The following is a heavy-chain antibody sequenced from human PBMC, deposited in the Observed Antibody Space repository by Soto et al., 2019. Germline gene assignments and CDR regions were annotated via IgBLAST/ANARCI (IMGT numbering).Heavy chain of an antibody. CDR3: ARCTLSTEYRHYYYMDV. D-gene: IGHD2-2*01. CDR2: VYKSGSL. CDR1: GGSIGSYS. V-gene: IGHV4-59*13. Sequence: QVQLQESGPGLVKPSETLSLTCTVSGGSIGSYSWSWIRQPPGKGLEWIGYVYKSGSLSYSPSLKSRVTISIDTSGNQFPLKLTSVPAADTAVDSCARCTLSTEYRHYYYMDVWGKGTTVTVSS. J-gene: IGHJ6*03.